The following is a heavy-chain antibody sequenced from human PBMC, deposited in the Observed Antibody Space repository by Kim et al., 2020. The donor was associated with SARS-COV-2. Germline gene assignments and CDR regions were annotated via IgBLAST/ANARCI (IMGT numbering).Heavy chain of an antibody. V-gene: IGHV4-30-2*01. J-gene: IGHJ4*02. D-gene: IGHD5-18*01. CDR2: IYHSGST. Sequence: SETLSLTCAVSGGSISSGGYSWSWIRQPPGKGLEWIGYIYHSGSTYYNPSLKSRVTISVDRSKNQFSLKLSSVTAADTAMYYCARVGVVDTAMVYFDYWGQGTLVTVSS. CDR3: ARVGVVDTAMVYFDY. CDR1: GGSISSGGYS.